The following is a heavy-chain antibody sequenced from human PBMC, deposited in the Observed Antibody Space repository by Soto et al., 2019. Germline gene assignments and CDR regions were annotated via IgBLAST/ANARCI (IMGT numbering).Heavy chain of an antibody. CDR2: MNPNSGNT. Sequence: GASVKVSCKASGYTFTSYDINWVRQATGQGLEWMGWMNPNSGNTGYAQKLQGRVTMTTDTSTSTAYMELRSLRSDDAAVYYCARDLGSLGYGMDVWGQGTTITVTS. CDR3: ARDLGSLGYGMDV. V-gene: IGHV1-8*01. CDR1: GYTFTSYD. D-gene: IGHD6-13*01. J-gene: IGHJ6*02.